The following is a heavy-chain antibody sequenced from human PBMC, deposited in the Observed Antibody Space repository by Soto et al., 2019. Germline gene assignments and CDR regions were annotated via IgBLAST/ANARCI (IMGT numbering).Heavy chain of an antibody. CDR2: ISPDSGNT. Sequence: QVQLVQSGGEVKKPGASVKVSCKASGYTFTIYGINWVRQAPEQGLEWMGWISPDSGNTNYAQKLQGRVTMTTDTSTSTAYMELRSLRSDDTAVYYCARALGYSGYAGMDVWGQGTTVTVSS. CDR3: ARALGYSGYAGMDV. J-gene: IGHJ6*02. D-gene: IGHD5-12*01. CDR1: GYTFTIYG. V-gene: IGHV1-18*01.